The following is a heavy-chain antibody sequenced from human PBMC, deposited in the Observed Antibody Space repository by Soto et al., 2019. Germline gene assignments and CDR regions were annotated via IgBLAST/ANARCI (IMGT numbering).Heavy chain of an antibody. D-gene: IGHD7-27*01. CDR3: ANALTDGPTHWFDP. Sequence: PSETLSLTCTVSGGSISSYYWSWIRQPPGKGLEWIGYIYYSGSTNYNPSLKSRVTISVDTSKNQFSLKLSSVTAADTAVYYCANALTDGPTHWFDPWGQGTLVTVSS. CDR2: IYYSGST. CDR1: GGSISSYY. V-gene: IGHV4-59*08. J-gene: IGHJ5*02.